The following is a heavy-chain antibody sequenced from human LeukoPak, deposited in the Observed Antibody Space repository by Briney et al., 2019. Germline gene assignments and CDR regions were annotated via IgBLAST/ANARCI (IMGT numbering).Heavy chain of an antibody. V-gene: IGHV3-74*01. CDR2: IKFDGSLA. Sequence: GGSLRLSCGASGLTFNTYWIHWVRQAPGRGLVWVSQIKFDGSLASYADSVKGRFTISRDNTKNTLYLQMNSLRSEDTGVYYCVTGHYDSRMYFDLWGRGTLVIVSS. CDR3: VTGHYDSRMYFDL. D-gene: IGHD3-16*01. CDR1: GLTFNTYW. J-gene: IGHJ2*01.